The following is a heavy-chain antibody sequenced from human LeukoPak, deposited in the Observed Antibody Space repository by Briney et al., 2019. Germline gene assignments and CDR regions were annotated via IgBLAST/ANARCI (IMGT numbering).Heavy chain of an antibody. V-gene: IGHV3-30*18. CDR1: GFTFRNYG. Sequence: GGSLRLSCAASGFTFRNYGMHWVRQAPGKGLEWVAIMSYGGNNKYYADSVKGRFTISRDNSKNTLYLHMNSLRAEDTAVYYCAKDRLEESLPDAFDIWGQGTMVTVSS. D-gene: IGHD4-11*01. J-gene: IGHJ3*02. CDR3: AKDRLEESLPDAFDI. CDR2: MSYGGNNK.